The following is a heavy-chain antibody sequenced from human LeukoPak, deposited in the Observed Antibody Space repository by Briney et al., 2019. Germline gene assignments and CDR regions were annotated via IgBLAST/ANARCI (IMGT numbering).Heavy chain of an antibody. V-gene: IGHV3-7*02. CDR2: IKEDGSET. D-gene: IGHD1-1*01. CDR3: ARTTYGDY. J-gene: IGHJ4*02. Sequence: PGGSLRLSCAASGFTLGSYWMTWVRQAPRKGLEWAAAIKEDGSETYYVDSVKGRFTVSRDNAKNSLYLQMSSLRAEDTAVYYCARTTYGDYWGQGTLVTVSS. CDR1: GFTLGSYW.